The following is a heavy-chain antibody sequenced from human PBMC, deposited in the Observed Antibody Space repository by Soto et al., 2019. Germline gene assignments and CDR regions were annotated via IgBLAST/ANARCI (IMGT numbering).Heavy chain of an antibody. J-gene: IGHJ5*02. CDR1: GYSFSNYW. CDR2: IFPADSDA. Sequence: EVQLVQSGAEVKKPGESLKISCKGFGYSFSNYWVAWVRQVPGKGLEWMGIIFPADSDARYSPSFQGRVTISADPSISTTFLHWSSLRASDTATYYCARRGKYSNWLDPWGQGTLVTVSS. D-gene: IGHD3-16*01. V-gene: IGHV5-51*01. CDR3: ARRGKYSNWLDP.